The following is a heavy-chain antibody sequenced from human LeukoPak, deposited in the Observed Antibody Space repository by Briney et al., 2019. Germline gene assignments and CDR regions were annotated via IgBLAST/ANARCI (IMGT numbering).Heavy chain of an antibody. V-gene: IGHV3-64*01. CDR3: ARDTCGCGSGWHLYWYFDL. D-gene: IGHD6-19*01. Sequence: SGGSLRLSSAPSGFTFTDYAMHWVRQAPGKELEYVSAISSIGGSIHYTNSVKGRFTISRDNSKNTLYLQMDSLRAEDMAVYYCARDTCGCGSGWHLYWYFDLWGRGTLVTVSS. CDR1: GFTFTDYA. CDR2: ISSIGGSI. J-gene: IGHJ2*01.